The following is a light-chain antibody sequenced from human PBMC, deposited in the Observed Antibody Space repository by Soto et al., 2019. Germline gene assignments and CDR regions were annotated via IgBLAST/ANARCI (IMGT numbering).Light chain of an antibody. J-gene: IGLJ3*02. Sequence: QSVLTQPRSVSGSPGQSVTMSCTGTSSDVGGYHYVSWYQHHPGKAPKLMICDVSKRPSGVPDRFTGSKSGNTASLTISGLQAEDEADYYCCSYAGYNTWVFGGGTKLTVL. CDR2: DVS. CDR1: SSDVGGYHY. CDR3: CSYAGYNTWV. V-gene: IGLV2-11*01.